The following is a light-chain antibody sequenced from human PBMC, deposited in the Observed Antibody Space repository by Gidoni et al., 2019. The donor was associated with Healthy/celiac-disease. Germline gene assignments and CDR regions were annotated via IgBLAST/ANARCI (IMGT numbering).Light chain of an antibody. CDR2: GAS. J-gene: IGKJ1*01. V-gene: IGKV3-15*01. CDR3: QQYNNWRAWT. Sequence: EIVMTQSPATLSVSPGERATLSCRASQSVSSNLAWYQQKPGQAPRLLIYGASTRATGIPARFSGSGSGTEFTLTISSLQSEDFAVYYCQQYNNWRAWTSGQGTKVEIK. CDR1: QSVSSN.